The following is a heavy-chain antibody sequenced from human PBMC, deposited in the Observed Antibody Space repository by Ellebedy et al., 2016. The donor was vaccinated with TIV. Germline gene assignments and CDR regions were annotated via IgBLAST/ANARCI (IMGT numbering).Heavy chain of an antibody. D-gene: IGHD3-16*01. CDR1: GFVVSSNY. J-gene: IGHJ4*02. Sequence: GGSLRLSCAVFGFVVSSNYMSWVRQAPGKGLEWVSTIYSAGPTYYADSVKVRFTISRDTSKNTLFLQMNSLRTEDTAVYYCARVDLGLAFDYWGRGTLVTVSS. V-gene: IGHV3-53*01. CDR2: IYSAGPT. CDR3: ARVDLGLAFDY.